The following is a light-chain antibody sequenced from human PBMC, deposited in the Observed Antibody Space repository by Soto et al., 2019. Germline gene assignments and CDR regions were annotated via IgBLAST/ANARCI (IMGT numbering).Light chain of an antibody. CDR3: QHADSFHLIT. CDR1: EDISTW. CDR2: AAS. J-gene: IGKJ5*01. V-gene: IGKV1-12*01. Sequence: DIQITQSPSSVSASVGDSVTITCRSSEDISTWLAWYQQKPGKATKLMIYAASSLQSGVPSRFSGSGSGTDFTLTISSLQPEDFANYYCQHADSFHLITFGQGTRLEIK.